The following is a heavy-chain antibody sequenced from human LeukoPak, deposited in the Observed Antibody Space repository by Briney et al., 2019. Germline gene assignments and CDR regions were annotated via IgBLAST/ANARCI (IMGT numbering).Heavy chain of an antibody. CDR1: GFTFSNAW. J-gene: IGHJ4*02. Sequence: GGSLRLSCAASGFTFSNAWMSWVRQAPGKGLEWVGRIKSKTDGGTTDYAAPVKGRFTISRDDSKNTLYLQMNSLKTEDTAVYYCTTVYCSSTSCSHDWGQGTLVAVSS. CDR2: IKSKTDGGTT. D-gene: IGHD2-2*01. V-gene: IGHV3-15*01. CDR3: TTVYCSSTSCSHD.